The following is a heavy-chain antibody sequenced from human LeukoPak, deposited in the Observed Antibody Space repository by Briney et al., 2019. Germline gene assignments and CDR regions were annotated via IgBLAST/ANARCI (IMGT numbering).Heavy chain of an antibody. CDR3: ARGMSVAV. CDR1: GFAFSTYW. D-gene: IGHD6-19*01. CDR2: IKEGGSEK. Sequence: GGSLRLSCAASGFAFSTYWMTWVRQAPGKGLEWVANIKEGGSEKHYVDSVKGRFTISRDNVKNSLYLEMTNVRVDDTAVYYCARGMSVAVWGQGTPVTVSS. V-gene: IGHV3-7*01. J-gene: IGHJ4*02.